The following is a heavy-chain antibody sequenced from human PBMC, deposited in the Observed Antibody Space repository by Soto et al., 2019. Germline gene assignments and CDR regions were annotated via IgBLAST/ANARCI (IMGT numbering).Heavy chain of an antibody. CDR1: GGSISTRSSY. J-gene: IGHJ4*02. Sequence: SETLSLTCTVSGGSISTRSSYWGWIRQPPGKGLEWIGYMYYIGSFYYNPSLKSRVMISSDSSKNQFSLSVSSVTAADTAVYYCARAPETPPIVRVVVPYFFDSWGQGTLVTVSS. V-gene: IGHV4-39*07. CDR3: ARAPETPPIVRVVVPYFFDS. D-gene: IGHD3-16*02. CDR2: MYYIGSF.